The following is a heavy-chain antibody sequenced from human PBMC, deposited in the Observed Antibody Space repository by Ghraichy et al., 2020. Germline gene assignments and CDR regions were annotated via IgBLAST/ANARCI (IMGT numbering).Heavy chain of an antibody. CDR3: ARDIMHGFDY. Sequence: GSLNISCTVSGGSISSYYWSWIRQPPGKGLEWIGYIYYSGSTNYNPSLKSRVTISVDTSKNQFSLKLSSVTAADTAVYYCARDIMHGFDYWGQGTLVTVSS. CDR1: GGSISSYY. CDR2: IYYSGST. J-gene: IGHJ4*02. V-gene: IGHV4-59*01. D-gene: IGHD3-16*01.